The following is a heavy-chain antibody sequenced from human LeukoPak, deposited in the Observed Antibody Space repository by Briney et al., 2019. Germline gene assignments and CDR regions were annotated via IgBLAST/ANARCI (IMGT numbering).Heavy chain of an antibody. CDR1: GFTFSSYA. CDR2: ISGSGGST. V-gene: IGHV3-23*01. J-gene: IGHJ4*02. Sequence: GGSLRLSCAASGFTFSSYAMSWVRQAPGKGLEWVSAISGSGGSTYYADSVKGRFTISRDNSKNTLYLQMNSLRAEDTAVYYCAKSPSFTIFGVVIYFDYWGQETLVTVSS. D-gene: IGHD3-3*01. CDR3: AKSPSFTIFGVVIYFDY.